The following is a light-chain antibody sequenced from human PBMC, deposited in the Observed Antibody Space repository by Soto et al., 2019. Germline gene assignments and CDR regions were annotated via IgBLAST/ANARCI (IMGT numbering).Light chain of an antibody. Sequence: EIVLTQSPATLSLSPGEKATLSCRASQSVSSYVVWYQQKPGQAPRLLIYDAFSRAPGIPPRFSGSGSGTDVTLTISSLEPEDFAVYYCQQRSTWPWTFGQGTKVEVK. CDR3: QQRSTWPWT. V-gene: IGKV3-11*01. J-gene: IGKJ1*01. CDR2: DAF. CDR1: QSVSSY.